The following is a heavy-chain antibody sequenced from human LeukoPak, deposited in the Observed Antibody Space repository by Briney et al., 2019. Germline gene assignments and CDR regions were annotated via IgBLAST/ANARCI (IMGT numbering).Heavy chain of an antibody. D-gene: IGHD6-19*01. CDR1: GFTFSSYS. V-gene: IGHV3-23*01. CDR2: MSGSGGSA. Sequence: PGGSLRLSCAASGFTFSSYSMIWVRQAPGRGLEWVSGMSGSGGSAYYADSVKGRFIISRDNSENTLYLQMNTLRAEDTAVYFCAKPYRSGWYYFDSWGLGTPVTVSS. J-gene: IGHJ4*02. CDR3: AKPYRSGWYYFDS.